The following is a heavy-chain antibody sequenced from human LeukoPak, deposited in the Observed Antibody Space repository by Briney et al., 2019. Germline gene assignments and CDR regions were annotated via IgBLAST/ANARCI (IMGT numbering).Heavy chain of an antibody. CDR3: ARVDSSGWSNFDY. D-gene: IGHD6-19*01. J-gene: IGHJ4*02. V-gene: IGHV1-18*01. CDR2: ISPYNGNT. Sequence: GASVKVSCKASGYTFTRNGISWVRQAPGQGLEWMGWISPYNGNTNYAHKLQGRVTMTTDTSTSTAYMELSSLRSEDTAVYYCARVDSSGWSNFDYWGQGTLVTVSS. CDR1: GYTFTRNG.